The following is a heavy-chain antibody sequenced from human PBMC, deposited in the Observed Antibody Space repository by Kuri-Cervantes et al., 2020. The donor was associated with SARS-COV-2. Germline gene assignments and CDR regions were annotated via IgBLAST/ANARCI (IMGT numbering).Heavy chain of an antibody. CDR2: ISSSSSYI. V-gene: IGHV3-21*01. Sequence: GGSLRLSCAASGFTVSSNEMSWVCQAPGKGLEWVSSISSSSSYIYYADSVKGRFTISRDNAKNSLYLQMNSLRAEDTAVYYCARDRGNYYDSSGYYLDYWGQGTLVTVSS. J-gene: IGHJ4*02. CDR3: ARDRGNYYDSSGYYLDY. CDR1: GFTVSSNE. D-gene: IGHD3-22*01.